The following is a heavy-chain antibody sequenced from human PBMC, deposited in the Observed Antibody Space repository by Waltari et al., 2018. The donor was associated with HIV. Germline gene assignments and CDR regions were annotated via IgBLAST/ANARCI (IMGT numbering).Heavy chain of an antibody. CDR3: ASLPSELERFHYYYGMDV. CDR1: GYTFTSYD. CDR2: MNPNSGNT. V-gene: IGHV1-8*01. D-gene: IGHD1-1*01. J-gene: IGHJ6*02. Sequence: QVQLVQSGAEVKKPGASVKVSCKASGYTFTSYDINCVRQATGQGLEWMGWMNPNSGNTGYAQKFQGRVTMTRNTSISTAYMELSSLRSEDTAVYYCASLPSELERFHYYYGMDVWGQGTTVTVSS.